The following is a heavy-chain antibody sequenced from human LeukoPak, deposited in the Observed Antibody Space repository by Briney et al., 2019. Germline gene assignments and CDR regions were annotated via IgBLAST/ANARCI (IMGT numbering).Heavy chain of an antibody. CDR1: GFTFRSYA. CDR3: AREAYSAYDVGFED. Sequence: PGGSLRLSCAASGFTFRSYAIHWVRQAPGKGLEWVAVDGNNNYYTDSVKGRFTISRDNSKNTVYLQMNCVTAEDTAMYFCAREAYSAYDVGFEDWGQGTLVTVSS. D-gene: IGHD5-12*01. CDR2: DGNNN. V-gene: IGHV3-30-3*01. J-gene: IGHJ4*02.